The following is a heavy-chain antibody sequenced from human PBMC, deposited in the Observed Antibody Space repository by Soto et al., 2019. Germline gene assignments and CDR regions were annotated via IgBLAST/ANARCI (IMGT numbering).Heavy chain of an antibody. CDR2: IHGTRSII. D-gene: IGHD1-1*01. V-gene: IGHV3-48*02. CDR3: GGDARNADYDY. CDR1: GFTFSTHA. J-gene: IGHJ4*02. Sequence: EVPLVESGGGLVQPGGSLRLSCAVSGFTFSTHAMNWVRQAPGKGLEWVAYIHGTRSIIYYADSVKGRFTVSRDNAKNSLFLQMDSLRDEATAVYYCGGDARNADYDYWGQGTLVTVSS.